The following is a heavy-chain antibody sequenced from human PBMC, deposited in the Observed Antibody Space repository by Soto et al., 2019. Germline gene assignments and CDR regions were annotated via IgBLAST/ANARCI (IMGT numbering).Heavy chain of an antibody. CDR3: AKDMGPDGYTTFDY. J-gene: IGHJ4*02. CDR2: ISWNGGSI. D-gene: IGHD5-12*01. CDR1: GFTFDDYA. Sequence: EVQLVESGGGLVQPGRSLRLSCAASGFTFDDYAMHWVRQAPGKGLDWVSGISWNGGSIGYADSVMGRFTISRDNAKNSLYLQMNSLRAEDTALYYCAKDMGPDGYTTFDYWGQGTLVTVSS. V-gene: IGHV3-9*01.